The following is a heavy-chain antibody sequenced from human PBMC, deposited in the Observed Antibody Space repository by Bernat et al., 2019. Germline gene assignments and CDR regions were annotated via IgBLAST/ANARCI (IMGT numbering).Heavy chain of an antibody. CDR3: ASVFGGNSAYWYFDL. CDR1: GGSINSYY. V-gene: IGHV4-59*01. CDR2: IYYSGST. J-gene: IGHJ2*01. D-gene: IGHD4-23*01. Sequence: QVQLQESGPGLVKPSETLSLTCTVSGGSINSYYWSWIRQPPGKGLEWIGYIYYSGSTNYNPSLKSRVTISVDTSKNQFSLKLTSVTAADTAVYYCASVFGGNSAYWYFDLWGRDTLVTVSS.